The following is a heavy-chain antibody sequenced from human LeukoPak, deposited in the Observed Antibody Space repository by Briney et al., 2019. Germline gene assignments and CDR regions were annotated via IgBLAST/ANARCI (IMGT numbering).Heavy chain of an antibody. J-gene: IGHJ1*01. CDR2: ITTDGGRT. V-gene: IGHV3-23*01. Sequence: GGSLRLSCAASGFTFASYGMSWVRQAPGKGLEWVSFITTDGGRTSYADSVEGRFTISRDNPRNTLYMQMNSLRDEDTAVYYCAIMHGYYDGTGYWVQWGQGTLVTVSS. CDR3: AIMHGYYDGTGYWVQ. D-gene: IGHD3-22*01. CDR1: GFTFASYG.